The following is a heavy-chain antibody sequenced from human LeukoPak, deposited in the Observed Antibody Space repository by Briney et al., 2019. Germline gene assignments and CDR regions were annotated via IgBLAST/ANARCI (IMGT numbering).Heavy chain of an antibody. J-gene: IGHJ6*02. V-gene: IGHV3-21*01. D-gene: IGHD3-9*01. CDR3: ARDFDFHGMDV. CDR1: GFTFSSYS. Sequence: GGSLRLSCAASGFTFSSYSMSWVSQARGKGLEWVSSISSSSSYIYYADSVKGRFTISRDNAKNSLYLQMNSLRAEDTAVYYCARDFDFHGMDVWGQGTTVTVSS. CDR2: ISSSSSYI.